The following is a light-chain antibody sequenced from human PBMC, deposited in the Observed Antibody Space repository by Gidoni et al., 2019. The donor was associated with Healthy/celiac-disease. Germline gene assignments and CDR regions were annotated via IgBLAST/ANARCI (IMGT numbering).Light chain of an antibody. Sequence: NFMLTQPHSVSESPVKTVTISCTRRSCSIASNYVQWYQQRPGSAPTTVIYEDNQRPSGVPDRFSGSIDSSSNSASLTISGLKTGDEADYYCQSYDRSNYVFGTGTKVTVL. CDR2: EDN. CDR3: QSYDRSNYV. CDR1: SCSIASNY. V-gene: IGLV6-57*04. J-gene: IGLJ1*01.